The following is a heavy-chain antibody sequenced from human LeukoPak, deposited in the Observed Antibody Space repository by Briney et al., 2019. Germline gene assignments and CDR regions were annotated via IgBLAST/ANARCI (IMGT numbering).Heavy chain of an antibody. D-gene: IGHD1-26*01. CDR2: ISYDGSNK. V-gene: IGHV3-30*19. CDR1: GFTFSSYG. CDR3: AGPYSGSYYLSYFDY. Sequence: GGSLRLSCAASGFTFSSYGMHWVRQAPGKGLEWVAVISYDGSNKYYADSVKGRFTISRDNSKNTLYLQMNSLRAEDTAVYYCAGPYSGSYYLSYFDYWGQGTLVTVSS. J-gene: IGHJ4*02.